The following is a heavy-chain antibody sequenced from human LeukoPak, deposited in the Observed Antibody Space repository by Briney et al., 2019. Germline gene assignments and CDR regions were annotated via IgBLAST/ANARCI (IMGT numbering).Heavy chain of an antibody. J-gene: IGHJ6*04. CDR1: GFTFSSYG. CDR2: ISYDGSNK. CDR3: AKDALGYCSGGSCRDYYYGMDV. D-gene: IGHD2-15*01. Sequence: GGSLRLSCAASGFTFSSYGMHWVRQAPGKGLEWVAVISYDGSNKYYADSVKGRFTISRDNSKNTLYLQMNSLRAGDTAVYYCAKDALGYCSGGSCRDYYYGMDVWGKGTTVTVSS. V-gene: IGHV3-30*18.